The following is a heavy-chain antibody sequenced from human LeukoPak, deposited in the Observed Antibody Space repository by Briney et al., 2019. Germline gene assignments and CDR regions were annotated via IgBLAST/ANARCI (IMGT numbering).Heavy chain of an antibody. D-gene: IGHD5-24*01. CDR2: ISNDGDTI. V-gene: IGHV3-48*03. J-gene: IGHJ4*02. CDR1: GFNFSYYE. Sequence: GGSLRLSCAGSGFNFSYYEMFWVRQTAGKGLEWIAYISNDGDTIYYEDTVKGRFTISRDNAKNSLYLQMHSLRPEDTAVYYCARYQLITKYYFDYWGQGALVTVSS. CDR3: ARYQLITKYYFDY.